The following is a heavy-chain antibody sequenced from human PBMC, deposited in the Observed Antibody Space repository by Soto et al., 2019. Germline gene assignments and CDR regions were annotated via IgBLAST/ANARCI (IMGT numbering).Heavy chain of an antibody. D-gene: IGHD3-10*01. CDR3: TRAAWFPYLSFY. CDR1: GYTFTSYG. CDR2: ISAYNGNT. V-gene: IGHV1-18*04. Sequence: ASVKVSCKASGYTFTSYGISWVRQAPGQGLEWMGWISAYNGNTNYAQKLQGRVTMTTDTSTSTAYMELRSLRAEDTALYYCTRAAWFPYLSFYWGQGALVTVSS. J-gene: IGHJ4*02.